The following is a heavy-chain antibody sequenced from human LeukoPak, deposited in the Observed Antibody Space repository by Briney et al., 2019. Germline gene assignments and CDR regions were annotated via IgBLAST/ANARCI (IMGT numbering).Heavy chain of an antibody. J-gene: IGHJ4*02. CDR1: GGSFSGYY. D-gene: IGHD2-2*01. CDR2: INHSGST. CDR3: AKRYCSSTTCYDDRGAFDY. Sequence: SETLSLTCAVYGGSFSGYYWSWIRQPPGKGLEWVGEINHSGSTNYNPSLKSRVTISVDTSKNQFSPKLSSVTAADTAVYYCAKRYCSSTTCYDDRGAFDYWGQGTLVTVSS. V-gene: IGHV4-34*01.